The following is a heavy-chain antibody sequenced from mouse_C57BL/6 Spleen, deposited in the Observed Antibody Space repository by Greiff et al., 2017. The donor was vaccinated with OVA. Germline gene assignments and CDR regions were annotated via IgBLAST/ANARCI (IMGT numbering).Heavy chain of an antibody. CDR3: ARETHYYGRSHEGAMDY. V-gene: IGHV1-50*01. Sequence: VQLQQPGAELVKPGASVKLSCKASGYTFTSYRMPWVKQRPGQGLEWIGEIDPSDSYTNYNQKFKGKATLTVDTSSSTAYMQLSSLTSEDAAVYYCARETHYYGRSHEGAMDYWGQGTSVTVSS. CDR2: IDPSDSYT. CDR1: GYTFTSYR. J-gene: IGHJ4*01. D-gene: IGHD1-1*01.